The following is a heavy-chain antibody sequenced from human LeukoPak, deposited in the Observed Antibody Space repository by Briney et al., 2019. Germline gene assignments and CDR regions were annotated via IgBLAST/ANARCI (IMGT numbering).Heavy chain of an antibody. V-gene: IGHV3-30*02. D-gene: IGHD6-6*01. J-gene: IGHJ6*03. CDR1: GVTFRSYG. CDR2: IRYDGGNK. CDR3: AKVGAARDYYYYYMDV. Sequence: GGSLRLSCAASGVTFRSYGMHWVRQAPGKGLEGVAFIRYDGGNKYYADSVKGRFTISRDNSKNTLYLQMNSLRAEDTAVYYCAKVGAARDYYYYYMDVWGKGTTVTVSS.